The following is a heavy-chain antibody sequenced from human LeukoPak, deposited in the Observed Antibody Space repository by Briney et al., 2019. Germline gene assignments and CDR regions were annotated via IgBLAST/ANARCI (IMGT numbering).Heavy chain of an antibody. V-gene: IGHV5-51*01. CDR2: IYPGDSEPDDSYI. D-gene: IGHD3-10*01. CDR1: GYSFTSYW. J-gene: IGHJ4*02. CDR3: AKIVGWFGTRGGHFDY. Sequence: GESLKISCKGSGYSFTSYWIAWVRQMPGKGLEWMGVIYPGDSEPDDSYIRYNPSFQGQVTISADKSITTAYLQWSSLKASDTAMYYCAKIVGWFGTRGGHFDYWGQGTLVTVSS.